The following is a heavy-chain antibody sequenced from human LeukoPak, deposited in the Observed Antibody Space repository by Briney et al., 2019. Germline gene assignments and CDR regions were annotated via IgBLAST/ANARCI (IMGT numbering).Heavy chain of an antibody. J-gene: IGHJ3*01. CDR1: GVTVSSTY. CDR3: ARASKVEAFDV. CDR2: IYGGSST. Sequence: GGSLRLSCAASGVTVSSTYMSWVRQAPGKGLEWVSVIYGGSSTYNADSVKGRFTISRDNSKNTLFLQMNSLRAEDTAVYYCARASKVEAFDVWGQGTMVTVSS. V-gene: IGHV3-66*01. D-gene: IGHD2-15*01.